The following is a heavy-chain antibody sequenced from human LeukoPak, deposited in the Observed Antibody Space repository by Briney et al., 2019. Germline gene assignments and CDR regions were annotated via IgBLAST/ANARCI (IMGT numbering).Heavy chain of an antibody. CDR1: GFTFSSYE. CDR3: ARSAYSSGWYRSHYYYGMDV. CDR2: ISSSGSTI. Sequence: PGGSLRLSCAASGFTFSSYEMNWVRQAPGKGLEWVSYISSSGSTIYYADSVKGRFTISRDNSKNTLYLQMNSLRAEDTAVYYCARSAYSSGWYRSHYYYGMDVWGQGTTVTVSS. J-gene: IGHJ6*02. V-gene: IGHV3-48*03. D-gene: IGHD6-19*01.